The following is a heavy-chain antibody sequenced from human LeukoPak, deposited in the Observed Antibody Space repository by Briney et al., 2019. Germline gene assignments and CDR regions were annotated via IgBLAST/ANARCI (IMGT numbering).Heavy chain of an antibody. CDR3: ARDHRDSSGYFYY. V-gene: IGHV4-30-4*01. CDR1: GGSISSGDFS. D-gene: IGHD3-22*01. Sequence: SETLSLTCTVSGGSISSGDFSWSWIRQPPGKGLEWIAHISYRGSTYYNPPLKSRVTISLDTSKTQVSLNLRSVTAADTAVYYCARDHRDSSGYFYYWGQGTLVTVSS. J-gene: IGHJ4*02. CDR2: ISYRGST.